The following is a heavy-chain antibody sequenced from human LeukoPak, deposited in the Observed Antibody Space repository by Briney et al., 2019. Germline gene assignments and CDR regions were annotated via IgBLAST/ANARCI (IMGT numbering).Heavy chain of an antibody. V-gene: IGHV4-39*01. J-gene: IGHJ4*02. CDR1: GGSISSDGYY. CDR2: AYYTGDT. D-gene: IGHD6-19*01. CDR3: ATQQSPGWPPRGDDY. Sequence: PSETLSLTCTVSGGSISSDGYYWGWIRQPPGKDLEWMGSAYYTGDTYYNPSLASRLTLSVATSTNPFSLKLSSATAADTAIYFCATQQSPGWPPRGDDYWGQGTLVTVSS.